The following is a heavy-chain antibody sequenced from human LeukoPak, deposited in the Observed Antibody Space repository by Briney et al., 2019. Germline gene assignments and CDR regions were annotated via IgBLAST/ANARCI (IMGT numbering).Heavy chain of an antibody. CDR3: ARDNDILTGGNYYYGMDV. J-gene: IGHJ6*02. V-gene: IGHV3-21*01. CDR1: GFTFSSYS. D-gene: IGHD3-9*01. CDR2: ISSSSSYI. Sequence: GGSLRLSCAASGFTFSSYSMNWVRQAPGKGLEWVSSISSSSSYIYYADSVKGRFTISRDNAKNSLYLQMSSLRAEDTAVYYCARDNDILTGGNYYYGMDVWGQGTTVTVSS.